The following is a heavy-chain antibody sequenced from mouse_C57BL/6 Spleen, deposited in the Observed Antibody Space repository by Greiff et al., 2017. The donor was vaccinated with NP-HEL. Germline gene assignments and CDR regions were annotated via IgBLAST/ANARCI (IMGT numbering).Heavy chain of an antibody. CDR1: GYTFTSYW. V-gene: IGHV1-52*01. CDR3: ARGYNPLFDD. J-gene: IGHJ2*01. D-gene: IGHD1-3*01. CDR2: IDPSDSET. Sequence: QVQLKQPGAELVRPGSSVKLSCKASGYTFTSYWMHWVKQRPIQGLEWIGNIDPSDSETHYNQKFKDKATLTVDKSSSTAYMQLSSLTSEDAAVYYCARGYNPLFDDWGQGTTLTVSS.